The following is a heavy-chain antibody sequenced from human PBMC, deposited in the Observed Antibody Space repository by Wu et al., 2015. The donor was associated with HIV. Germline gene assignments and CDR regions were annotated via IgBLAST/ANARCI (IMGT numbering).Heavy chain of an antibody. D-gene: IGHD3-22*01. J-gene: IGHJ6*02. V-gene: IGHV1-69*13. Sequence: QVQLVQSGAEVKKPGSSVKVSCKASGGTFSSYAISWVRQAPGEGLEWMGRIIPIFRTANYAQKLQGRVTITADESTSTAYMELSSLRSEDTAVYYCDQNSRIVANGIDYYTTTVWTSWAKGPRSPSP. CDR3: DQNSRIVANGIDYYTTTVWTS. CDR2: IIPIFRTA. CDR1: GGTFSSYA.